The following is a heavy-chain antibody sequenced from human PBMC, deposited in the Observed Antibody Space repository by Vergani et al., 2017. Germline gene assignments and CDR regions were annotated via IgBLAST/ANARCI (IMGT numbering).Heavy chain of an antibody. CDR2: ISWNSGSI. D-gene: IGHD1-20*01. CDR1: GFTFDDYA. J-gene: IGHJ4*02. Sequence: EVQLVESGGGLVQPGRSLRLSCAVSGFTFDDYAMHWVRQAPGKGLEWVSGISWNSGSIGYADSVKGRFTISRDNANNSLYLQMNSLRAEDTALYYCAKVLTGAFDYWGQGTLVTVSS. V-gene: IGHV3-9*01. CDR3: AKVLTGAFDY.